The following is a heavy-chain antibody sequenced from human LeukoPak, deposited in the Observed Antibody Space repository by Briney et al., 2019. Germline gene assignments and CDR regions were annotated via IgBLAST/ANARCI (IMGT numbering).Heavy chain of an antibody. Sequence: PGGSLRLSCAASGFTFSSYAMHWVRQAPGKGLEWVAVISYDGSNKYYADSVKGRFTISRDNSKNTLYLQMNSLRAEDTAVYYCAGFTSSSWYYYGMDVWGQGTTVTVSS. D-gene: IGHD6-13*01. CDR3: AGFTSSSWYYYGMDV. J-gene: IGHJ6*02. V-gene: IGHV3-30*04. CDR2: ISYDGSNK. CDR1: GFTFSSYA.